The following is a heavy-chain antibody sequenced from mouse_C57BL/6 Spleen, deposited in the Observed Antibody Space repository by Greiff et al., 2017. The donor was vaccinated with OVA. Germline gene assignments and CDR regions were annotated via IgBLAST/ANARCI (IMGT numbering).Heavy chain of an antibody. CDR1: GYTFTSYS. CDR3: TWDIKYAMED. V-gene: IGHV1-5*01. CDR2: IYPGNSVP. D-gene: IGHD4-1*01. Sequence: EVQLQESGTVLARPGASVKMSCKTSGYTFTSYSMHWVKQRPGPGLAWIGAIYPGNSVPSSNQKFKGKAKLTAVTSASTACMELSSLTNEDHEEYYYTWDIKYAMEDWGQGTSVTGS. J-gene: IGHJ4*01.